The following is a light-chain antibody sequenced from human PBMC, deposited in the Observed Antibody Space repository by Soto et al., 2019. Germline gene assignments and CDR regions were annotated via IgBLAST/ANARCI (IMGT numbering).Light chain of an antibody. CDR1: SSDVGGYNY. CDR3: SSYADSNNFLV. Sequence: QSALTQPPSASGSPGQSVTISCTGTSSDVGGYNYVSWYQQHPGKAPKLMIYEVSKRPSGVPDRFSGSKSGNTASLTVSGLQAEDEADYYCSSYADSNNFLVFGTGTKVTVL. CDR2: EVS. J-gene: IGLJ1*01. V-gene: IGLV2-8*01.